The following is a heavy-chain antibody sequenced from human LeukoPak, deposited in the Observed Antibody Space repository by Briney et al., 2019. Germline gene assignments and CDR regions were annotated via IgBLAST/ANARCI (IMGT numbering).Heavy chain of an antibody. CDR3: AKDPWTQQQDSYFDF. D-gene: IGHD5-18*01. CDR2: ISGSGGST. Sequence: GSLRLSCAASGFTFNNYAMSWVRQAPGKGLEWVSTISGSGGSTYYADSVEGRFTISRDNSKNTLYLQMNSLRAEDTAVYYCAKDPWTQQQDSYFDFWGQGTLVTVSS. CDR1: GFTFNNYA. V-gene: IGHV3-23*01. J-gene: IGHJ4*02.